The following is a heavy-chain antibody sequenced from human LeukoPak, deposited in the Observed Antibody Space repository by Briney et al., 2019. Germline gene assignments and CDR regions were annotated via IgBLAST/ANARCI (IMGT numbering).Heavy chain of an antibody. Sequence: GGSLRLSCVASGFXFSDYWIHWVRQVPGKGLVWVSRINTDGSTTGYADSVKGRFTISRDNAKNTLYLQMSSLRAEDTAVYYCARGFLDFDSWGQGTLVTVSS. J-gene: IGHJ4*02. CDR3: ARGFLDFDS. CDR1: GFXFSDYW. D-gene: IGHD3-3*01. V-gene: IGHV3-74*01. CDR2: INTDGSTT.